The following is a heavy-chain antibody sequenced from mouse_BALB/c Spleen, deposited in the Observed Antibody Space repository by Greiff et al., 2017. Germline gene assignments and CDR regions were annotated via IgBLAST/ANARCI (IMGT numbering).Heavy chain of an antibody. J-gene: IGHJ2*01. V-gene: IGHV5-6-4*01. CDR2: ISTGGSYT. CDR3: TRDFDAYFDY. Sequence: EVQLVESGGGLVKPGGSLKLSCAASGFTFSSYTMSWVRQTPEKRLEWVATISTGGSYTYYPDSVKGRFTISRDNAKNTLYLQMSSLKSEDTAMYYCTRDFDAYFDYWGQGTTLTVSS. CDR1: GFTFSSYT.